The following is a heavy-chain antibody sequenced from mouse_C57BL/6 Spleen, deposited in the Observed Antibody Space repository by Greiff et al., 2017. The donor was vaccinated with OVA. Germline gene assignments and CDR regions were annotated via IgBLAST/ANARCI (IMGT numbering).Heavy chain of an antibody. CDR1: GFTFSDYY. CDR2: INYDGSST. D-gene: IGHD3-2*02. V-gene: IGHV5-16*01. CDR3: ARGSSGDTDYDAMDY. J-gene: IGHJ4*01. Sequence: EVQLVESEGGLVQPGSSLKLSCTASGFTFSDYYMPWVRQVPEKGLEWVANINYDGSSTYYLDSLKSRFIISRDNAKNILYLQMIRLKSEDTATYYGARGSSGDTDYDAMDYWGQGTSVTVSS.